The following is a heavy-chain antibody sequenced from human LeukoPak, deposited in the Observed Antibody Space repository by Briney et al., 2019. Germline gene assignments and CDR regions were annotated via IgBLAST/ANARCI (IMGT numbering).Heavy chain of an antibody. V-gene: IGHV4-59*01. CDR1: GGSISRYY. CDR2: IYSSGST. Sequence: PSETLSLTCTVSGGSISRYYWSWIRQPPGKGLELIGYIYSSGSTNYNPSLKSRITISVDTSKNQFSLKLRAVIAADTAVYYCTRGESSNFPPKFDFWGQGTPVTVSS. D-gene: IGHD2/OR15-2a*01. J-gene: IGHJ4*02. CDR3: TRGESSNFPPKFDF.